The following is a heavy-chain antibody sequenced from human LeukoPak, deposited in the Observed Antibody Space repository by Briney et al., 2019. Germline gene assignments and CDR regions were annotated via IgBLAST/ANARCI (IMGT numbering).Heavy chain of an antibody. CDR3: ASRSPALDY. Sequence: PGGSVRLPCAASGFTFSSYGMHWVGQAPGKGLDWVAVIWYDGSNKYYADSVKGRFTISRDNSKNTLYLQMNSLRADDTAVYYCASRSPALDYWGQGTLVTVSS. CDR1: GFTFSSYG. CDR2: IWYDGSNK. D-gene: IGHD2-2*01. J-gene: IGHJ4*02. V-gene: IGHV3-33*01.